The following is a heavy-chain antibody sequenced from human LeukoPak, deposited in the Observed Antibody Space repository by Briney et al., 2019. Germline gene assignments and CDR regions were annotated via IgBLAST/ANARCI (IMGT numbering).Heavy chain of an antibody. CDR2: IYYSGST. Sequence: PSETLSLTCTVSGGSISSSSYYWGWIRQPPGKGLEWIGSIYYSGSTYYNPSLKSRVTISVDTSKNQFSLKLSSVTAADTAVYYCARKGWSPRYYYMDVWGKGTTVIVSS. CDR3: ARKGWSPRYYYMDV. D-gene: IGHD2-15*01. V-gene: IGHV4-39*07. CDR1: GGSISSSSYY. J-gene: IGHJ6*03.